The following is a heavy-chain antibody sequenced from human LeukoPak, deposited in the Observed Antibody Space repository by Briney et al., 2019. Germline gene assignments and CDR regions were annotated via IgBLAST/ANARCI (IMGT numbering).Heavy chain of an antibody. CDR2: MNPNSGNT. CDR1: GYTFTSYD. V-gene: IGHV1-8*01. J-gene: IGHJ5*02. Sequence: ASVTVSCKASGYTFTSYDINWVRQATGQGLEWMGWMNPNSGNTGYAQKFQGRVTMTRNTSISTAYMELSSLRSEDTAVYYCATDLPGYGDYEVLDPWGQGTLVTVSS. CDR3: ATDLPGYGDYEVLDP. D-gene: IGHD4-17*01.